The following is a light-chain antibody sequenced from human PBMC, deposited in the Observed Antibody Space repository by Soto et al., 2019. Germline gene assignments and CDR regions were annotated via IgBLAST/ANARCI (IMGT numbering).Light chain of an antibody. V-gene: IGLV2-8*01. CDR3: SSYAGSNNGV. J-gene: IGLJ3*02. CDR2: DVS. Sequence: QSALTQPPSASGSPGQSVTISCTGTSSDVGSDNYVSWYQQDPGKAPKLMIFDVSTRPSGVPDRFSGSKSGNTASLTVSGLQAEDEADYYCSSYAGSNNGVFGGGTKLTVL. CDR1: SSDVGSDNY.